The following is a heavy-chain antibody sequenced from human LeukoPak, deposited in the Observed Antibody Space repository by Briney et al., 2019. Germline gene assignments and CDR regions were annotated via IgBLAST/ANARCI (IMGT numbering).Heavy chain of an antibody. CDR3: ATHSEVDYYYMDV. V-gene: IGHV3-30*02. J-gene: IGHJ6*03. CDR2: IRYDGSNK. CDR1: GFTFSSYG. Sequence: GGSLRLSCAASGFTFSSYGMHWVRQAPGKGLEWVAFIRYDGSNKYYADSVKGRFTISRDNSKNTLYLQMNSLRAEDTAVYYCATHSEVDYYYMDVWGKGTTVTVSS. D-gene: IGHD2-15*01.